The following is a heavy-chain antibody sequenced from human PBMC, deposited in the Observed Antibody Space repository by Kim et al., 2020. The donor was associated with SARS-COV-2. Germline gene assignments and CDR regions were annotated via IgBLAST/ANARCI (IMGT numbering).Heavy chain of an antibody. CDR2: IIPIFGTA. V-gene: IGHV1-69*13. D-gene: IGHD5-12*01. J-gene: IGHJ4*02. Sequence: SVKVSCKASGGTFSSYAISWVRQAPGQGLEWMGGIIPIFGTANYAQKFQGRVTITADESTSTAYMELSSLRSEDTAVYYCASLVEMATITVSYWGQGTLVTVSS. CDR3: ASLVEMATITVSY. CDR1: GGTFSSYA.